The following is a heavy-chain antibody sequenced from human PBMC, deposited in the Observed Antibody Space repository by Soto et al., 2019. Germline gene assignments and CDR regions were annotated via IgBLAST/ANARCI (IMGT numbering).Heavy chain of an antibody. J-gene: IGHJ4*01. CDR3: ARDEREQLAVDY. D-gene: IGHD6-6*01. V-gene: IGHV4-31*03. Sequence: SETLSLTCTFSGGSISSGGYYWSWIRQHPGKGLEWIGYIYYSGSTYYNPSLKSRVTISVDTSKNQFSLKLSSVTAADTAVYYCARDEREQLAVDYWGQGTLVTVSS. CDR2: IYYSGST. CDR1: GGSISSGGYY.